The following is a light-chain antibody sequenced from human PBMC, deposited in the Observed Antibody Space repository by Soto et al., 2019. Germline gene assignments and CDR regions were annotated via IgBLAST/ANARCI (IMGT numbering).Light chain of an antibody. J-gene: IGKJ1*01. CDR1: QSVSTSY. Sequence: EIMLTQSPATLSLSPGERATLTCRASQSVSTSYLAWYQQKPGQAPRLLIYGASSRATGIPDRFSGSGSGTDFTLTISGLEPEDFAVYYCQQYGNSRGTFGQGTKVDIK. V-gene: IGKV3-20*01. CDR2: GAS. CDR3: QQYGNSRGT.